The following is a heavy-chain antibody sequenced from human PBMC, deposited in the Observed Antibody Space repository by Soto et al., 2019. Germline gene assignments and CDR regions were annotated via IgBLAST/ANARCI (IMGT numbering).Heavy chain of an antibody. CDR1: CYTFTNYG. J-gene: IGHJ4*02. V-gene: IGHV1-18*04. CDR3: ARSCSGGSCHSAY. D-gene: IGHD2-15*01. Sequence: SSVKVSCKASCYTFTNYGINWVRQAPGQGLEWMGWISPFTGDTHYTQSLQGRITMTTDTSTSTAYMELRSLRSADTAVYYCARSCSGGSCHSAYWGQGTLVTVSS. CDR2: ISPFTGDT.